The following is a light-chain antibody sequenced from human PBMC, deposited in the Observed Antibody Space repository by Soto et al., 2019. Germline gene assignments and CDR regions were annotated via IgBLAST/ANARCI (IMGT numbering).Light chain of an antibody. CDR1: QSVSSSY. V-gene: IGKV3-20*01. CDR3: QQYGSSPT. Sequence: EIVLTQSPGTLSLSPGERATLSCRASQSVSSSYLAWYQQKPGQAPRLLIYGASSRATGIPDRFSGSGSGTDFTLNIIRLEPEDFAVYYCQQYGSSPTFGQGTRLESK. J-gene: IGKJ5*01. CDR2: GAS.